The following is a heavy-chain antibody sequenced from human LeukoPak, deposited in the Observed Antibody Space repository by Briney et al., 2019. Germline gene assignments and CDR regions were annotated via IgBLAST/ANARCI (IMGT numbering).Heavy chain of an antibody. CDR1: GGSISSYY. CDR2: IYTSGST. CDR3: ARDAVGDPTYYYYYMDV. D-gene: IGHD4-17*01. J-gene: IGHJ6*03. V-gene: IGHV4-4*07. Sequence: SQALSLTCTVSGGSISSYYWSWIRQPAGKGLEWIGRIYTSGSTNYNPSLKSRVTMSVDTSKNQFSLKLRSVTAADTAVYYCARDAVGDPTYYYYYMDVWGKGTTVTVSS.